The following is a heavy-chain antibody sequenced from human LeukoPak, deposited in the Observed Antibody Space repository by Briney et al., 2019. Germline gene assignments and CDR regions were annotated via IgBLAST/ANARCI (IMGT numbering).Heavy chain of an antibody. CDR2: ISSSSSYI. CDR3: ARGSGSPTYYFDY. CDR1: GFTFSSYS. V-gene: IGHV3-21*01. J-gene: IGHJ4*02. D-gene: IGHD1-26*01. Sequence: GGSLRPSCAASGFTFSSYSMNWVRQAPGKGLEWVSSISSSSSYIYYADSVKGRFTISRDNAKNSLYLQMNSLRAEDTAVYYCARGSGSPTYYFDYWGQGTLVTVSS.